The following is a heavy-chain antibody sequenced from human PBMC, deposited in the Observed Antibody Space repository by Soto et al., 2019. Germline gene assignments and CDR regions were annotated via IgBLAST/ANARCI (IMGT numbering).Heavy chain of an antibody. Sequence: SVKVSCKASGGTFSSYAISWVRQAPGQGLEWMGGIIPIFGTANYAQKFQGRVTITADESTSTAYMELSSLRPEDTAVYYCARNYYDSSAIRVGGMDVWGQGTTVTVSS. CDR1: GGTFSSYA. V-gene: IGHV1-69*13. D-gene: IGHD3-22*01. CDR2: IIPIFGTA. J-gene: IGHJ6*02. CDR3: ARNYYDSSAIRVGGMDV.